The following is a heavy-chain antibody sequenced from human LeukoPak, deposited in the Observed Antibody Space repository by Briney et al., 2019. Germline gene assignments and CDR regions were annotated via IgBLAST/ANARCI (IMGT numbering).Heavy chain of an antibody. J-gene: IGHJ4*02. CDR3: AKDIAVATPDLDY. CDR2: ISGGSSGST. V-gene: IGHV3-23*01. CDR1: GFTFSDYA. D-gene: IGHD6-19*01. Sequence: GGSLRLSCAASGFTFSDYAMSWVRQAPGKGLEWLSVISGGSSGSTYYADSVTGRFTVSRDNSKNTLYLQMNSLRAEDTAVYYCAKDIAVATPDLDYWGQGTLVTVSS.